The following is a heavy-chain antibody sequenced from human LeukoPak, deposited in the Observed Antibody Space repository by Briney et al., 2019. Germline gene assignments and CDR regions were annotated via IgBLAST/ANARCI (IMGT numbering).Heavy chain of an antibody. CDR2: ISTYYGNT. J-gene: IGHJ4*02. V-gene: IGHV1-18*01. CDR3: ARVYSTNYYGSGDRPFLFDY. CDR1: GYTFTSYG. D-gene: IGHD3-10*01. Sequence: ASVKLSCKASGYTFTSYGFSWVRQAPGQGLEWMGWISTYYGNTNYAQKLQDRVTMTTDTSTSTAYMELTSLRSDDTAVYYCARVYSTNYYGSGDRPFLFDYWGQGTVVTVSS.